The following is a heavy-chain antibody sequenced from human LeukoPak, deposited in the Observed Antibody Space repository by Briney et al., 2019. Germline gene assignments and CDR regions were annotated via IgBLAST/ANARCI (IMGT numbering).Heavy chain of an antibody. Sequence: ASVKVSCKASGYTFTGYSIHWVRQAPGQGLEWMGWINPNSGGTNYAQKLQGRVTMTTDTSTSTAYMELRSLRSDDTAVYYCARGGTIAAAGTDYWGQGTLVTVSS. CDR1: GYTFTGYS. J-gene: IGHJ4*02. V-gene: IGHV1-2*02. CDR3: ARGGTIAAAGTDY. D-gene: IGHD6-13*01. CDR2: INPNSGGT.